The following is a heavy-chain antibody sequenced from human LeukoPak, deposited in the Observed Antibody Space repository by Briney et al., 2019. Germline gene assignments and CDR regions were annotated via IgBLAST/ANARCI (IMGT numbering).Heavy chain of an antibody. D-gene: IGHD5-24*01. CDR2: IHYSGST. Sequence: PSETLSLTCTVSGGSITTSTYFWGWIRQPPGKGLEWIGTIHYSGSTYYDPSLKSRVTISIDTSKNQFSLKLSSVTAADTAVYYCARGDLEMATIYFDYWGQGTQVTVSS. CDR1: GGSITTSTYF. V-gene: IGHV4-39*07. J-gene: IGHJ4*02. CDR3: ARGDLEMATIYFDY.